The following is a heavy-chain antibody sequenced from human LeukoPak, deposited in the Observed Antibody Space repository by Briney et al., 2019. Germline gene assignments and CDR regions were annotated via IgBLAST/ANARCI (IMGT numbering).Heavy chain of an antibody. J-gene: IGHJ4*02. Sequence: ASVKVSCKASGYTFTDYYMHWVRQAPGQGLEWMGWITPSGGTNYPQKFQVRVAITRDTSITTAYMDLSRLTSDDTAVYYCARDRYGDGFAHFDYWGQGALVTVSS. CDR2: ITPSGGT. CDR1: GYTFTDYY. CDR3: ARDRYGDGFAHFDY. V-gene: IGHV1-2*02. D-gene: IGHD5-24*01.